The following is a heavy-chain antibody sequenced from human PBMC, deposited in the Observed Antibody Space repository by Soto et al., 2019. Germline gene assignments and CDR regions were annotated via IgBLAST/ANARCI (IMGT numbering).Heavy chain of an antibody. D-gene: IGHD6-13*01. Sequence: SETLSLTCTVSGGSISSSSYYWGWIRQPPGKGLEWIGSIYYSGSTYYNPSLKSRVTISVDTSKNQFSLKLSSVTAADTAVYYCARHPYSSSCFDYWGQGTLVTVSS. CDR1: GGSISSSSYY. CDR2: IYYSGST. V-gene: IGHV4-39*01. J-gene: IGHJ4*02. CDR3: ARHPYSSSCFDY.